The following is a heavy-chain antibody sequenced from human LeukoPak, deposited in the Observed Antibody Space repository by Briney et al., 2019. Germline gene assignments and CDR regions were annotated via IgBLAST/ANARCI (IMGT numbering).Heavy chain of an antibody. CDR1: GYTFTGYY. J-gene: IGHJ4*02. CDR2: INPNSGGT. D-gene: IGHD1-1*01. V-gene: IGHV1-2*02. Sequence: ASVKVSCKASGYTFTGYYMHWVRQAPGQGLEWMGWINPNSGGTDYAQKFQGRVTMTRDTSISTAYMELSRLRSDDTAMYYCARVASGGYEFDYWGQGTLVTVSS. CDR3: ARVASGGYEFDY.